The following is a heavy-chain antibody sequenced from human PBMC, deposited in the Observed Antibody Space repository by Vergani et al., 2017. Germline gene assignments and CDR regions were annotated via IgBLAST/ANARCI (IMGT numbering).Heavy chain of an antibody. CDR3: ARHLAYCGGDCYPYYYGMDV. J-gene: IGHJ6*02. Sequence: QLQLQESGPGLVKPSETLSLTCTVSGGSISSSSYYWGWIRQPPGEGLEWIGSIYYSGSTYYNPSLKSQVTISVDTSKNQFSLKLSSVTAADTAVYYCARHLAYCGGDCYPYYYGMDVWGQGTTVTVSS. CDR2: IYYSGST. V-gene: IGHV4-39*01. D-gene: IGHD2-21*02. CDR1: GGSISSSSYY.